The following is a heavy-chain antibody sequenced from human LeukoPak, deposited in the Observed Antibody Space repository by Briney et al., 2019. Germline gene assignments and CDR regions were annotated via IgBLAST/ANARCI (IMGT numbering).Heavy chain of an antibody. CDR2: ISAYDVRT. J-gene: IGHJ5*02. CDR3: ARRRVPANWFDP. CDR1: GYSFANYG. V-gene: IGHV1-18*01. Sequence: ASVRVSCQASGYSFANYGIIWVRQAPGQGPEWMGWISAYDVRTNSEQNLQGRVTMTTDISTSTAYMELRSLRSDDTAVYYCARRRVPANWFDPWGQGTLVIVSS. D-gene: IGHD2-2*01.